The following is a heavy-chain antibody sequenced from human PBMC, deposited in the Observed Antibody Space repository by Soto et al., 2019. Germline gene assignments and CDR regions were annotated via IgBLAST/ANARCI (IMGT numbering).Heavy chain of an antibody. CDR2: IIPILGIA. J-gene: IGHJ5*02. CDR1: GGTFSSYT. V-gene: IGHV1-69*02. CDR3: AAARSCSGGSCYRAYWFDP. Sequence: SVKVSCKASGGTFSSYTISWVRQAPGQGLEWMGRIIPILGIANYAQKFQGRVTITADKSTSTAYMELSSLRSEDTAVYYCAAARSCSGGSCYRAYWFDPWGQGTLVTVSS. D-gene: IGHD2-15*01.